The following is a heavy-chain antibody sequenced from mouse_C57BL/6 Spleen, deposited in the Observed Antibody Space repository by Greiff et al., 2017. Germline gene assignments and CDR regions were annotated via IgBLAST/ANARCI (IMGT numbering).Heavy chain of an antibody. CDR3: ARRSPVFDV. Sequence: EVMLVESEGGLVQPGSSMKLSCTASGFTFSDYYMAWVRQVPEKGLEWVANINYDGSSTYYLDSLKSRFIISRDNAKNILYLQMSSLKSEDTAAYCCARRSPVFDVWGTGTTVTVSS. J-gene: IGHJ1*03. V-gene: IGHV5-16*01. CDR1: GFTFSDYY. CDR2: INYDGSST.